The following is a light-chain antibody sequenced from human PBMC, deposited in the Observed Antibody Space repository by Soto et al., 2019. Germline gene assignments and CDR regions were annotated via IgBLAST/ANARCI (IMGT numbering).Light chain of an antibody. Sequence: EMVMTQSPATLSVSPGERATLSCRASQSVSSNLAWYQQKPGQAPRLLIYGASTRATGIPARFSGSGSGTEFTLTISSLLSEDFAVYYCKQYNNWPPWTFGQGTKVEIK. CDR2: GAS. J-gene: IGKJ1*01. CDR1: QSVSSN. V-gene: IGKV3-15*01. CDR3: KQYNNWPPWT.